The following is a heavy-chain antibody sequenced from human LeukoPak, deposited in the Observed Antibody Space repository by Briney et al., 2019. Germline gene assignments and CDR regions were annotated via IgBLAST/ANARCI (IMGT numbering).Heavy chain of an antibody. CDR3: ARDVGTMVRGVMGGYYYYYMDV. J-gene: IGHJ6*03. D-gene: IGHD3-10*01. V-gene: IGHV4-61*02. Sequence: SETLSLTCTVSGGSISSGSYYWSWIRQPAGKGLEWIGRIYTSGSTNYNPSLKSRVTISVDTSKNQFSLKLSSVTAADTAVYYCARDVGTMVRGVMGGYYYYYMDVWGKGTTVTVSS. CDR1: GGSISSGSYY. CDR2: IYTSGST.